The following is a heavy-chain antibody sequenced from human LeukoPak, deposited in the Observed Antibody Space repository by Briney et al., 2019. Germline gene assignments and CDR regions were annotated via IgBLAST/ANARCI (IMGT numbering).Heavy chain of an antibody. CDR3: ARDRSRYSSTWGFDY. CDR2: ISYTGST. Sequence: SETLSLTCTVSGGSISSGDYYWSWIRQHPGKGLEWIGYISYTGSTYYNPSLKSRVTIPADTSENQFSLKLSSVTAADTAVYYCARDRSRYSSTWGFDYWGQGTLVTVSS. J-gene: IGHJ4*02. V-gene: IGHV4-31*03. CDR1: GGSISSGDYY. D-gene: IGHD6-13*01.